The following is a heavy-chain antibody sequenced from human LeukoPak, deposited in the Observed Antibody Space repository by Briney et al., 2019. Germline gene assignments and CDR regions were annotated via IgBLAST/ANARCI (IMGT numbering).Heavy chain of an antibody. CDR1: GGSISSYY. J-gene: IGHJ3*02. V-gene: IGHV4-4*07. Sequence: SETLSLTCTVSGGSISSYYWSWIRQPAGKGLEWIGRIYTSGSTNYNPSLKSRVAISVDTSKKQFSLRLGSVAAADTAVYYCASSASGNYYDGFDIWGQGTMVTVSS. CDR2: IYTSGST. CDR3: ASSASGNYYDGFDI. D-gene: IGHD3-10*01.